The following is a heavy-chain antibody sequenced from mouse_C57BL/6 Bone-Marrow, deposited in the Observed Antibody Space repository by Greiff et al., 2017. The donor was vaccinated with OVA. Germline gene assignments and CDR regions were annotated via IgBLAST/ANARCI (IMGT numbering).Heavy chain of an antibody. V-gene: IGHV14-4*01. J-gene: IGHJ3*01. CDR3: ARSAGSPWVY. CDR1: GFNIKDYY. Sequence: VQLQQSGAELVRPGASVKLSCTASGFNIKDYYMHWVKQRPEQGLEWIGWIDPENGDTEYASKFQGKATITADTSSNTAYLQLSSLTSEDTAVYYCARSAGSPWVYWGQGTLVTVSA. D-gene: IGHD2-2*01. CDR2: IDPENGDT.